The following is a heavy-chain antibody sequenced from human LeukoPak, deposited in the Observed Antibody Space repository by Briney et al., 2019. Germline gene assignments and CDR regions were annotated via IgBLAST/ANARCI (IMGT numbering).Heavy chain of an antibody. V-gene: IGHV3-21*01. CDR3: ARVEATIGRNYHHHDMDV. D-gene: IGHD2-15*01. CDR1: GFYFSGYS. CDR2: INTGSTYM. J-gene: IGHJ6*03. Sequence: GGSLRLSCAASGFYFSGYSMNWVRQAPGKGLEWVASINTGSTYMYYADSVKGRFTISRDNAKNSLHLQMSSLGAEDTAVYFCARVEATIGRNYHHHDMDVWGKGTTVIVSS.